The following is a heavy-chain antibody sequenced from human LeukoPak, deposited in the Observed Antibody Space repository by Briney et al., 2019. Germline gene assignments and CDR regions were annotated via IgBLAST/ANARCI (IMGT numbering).Heavy chain of an antibody. Sequence: GGSLRLSCAASGFTFSSYSMNWVRQAPGKGLEWVSSISSSSSYIYYADSVKGRFTISRDNAKNSLYLQMNSLRAEDTAVYYCARDLPESIWSGYSRVNAFDIWGQGTMVTVSS. D-gene: IGHD3-3*01. CDR1: GFTFSSYS. CDR2: ISSSSSYI. J-gene: IGHJ3*02. CDR3: ARDLPESIWSGYSRVNAFDI. V-gene: IGHV3-21*01.